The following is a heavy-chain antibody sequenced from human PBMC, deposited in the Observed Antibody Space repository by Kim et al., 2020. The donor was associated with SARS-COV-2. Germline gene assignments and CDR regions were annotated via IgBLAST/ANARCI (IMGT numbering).Heavy chain of an antibody. Sequence: GGSLRLSCAASGFTLSSYDMTWVRQAPGKGLEWVSFITRSGDNTYYADSVKGRFTISRDNSKNTLFLQMNSLRADDTAVYFCARQRLPDYWGQGTLVTVS. J-gene: IGHJ4*02. CDR3: ARQRLPDY. D-gene: IGHD6-25*01. V-gene: IGHV3-23*01. CDR1: GFTLSSYD. CDR2: ITRSGDNT.